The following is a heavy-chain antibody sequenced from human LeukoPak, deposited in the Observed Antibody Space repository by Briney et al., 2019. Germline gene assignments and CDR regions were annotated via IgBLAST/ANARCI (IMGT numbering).Heavy chain of an antibody. D-gene: IGHD4-17*01. CDR2: IYYSGST. CDR1: GGSISTSNYY. Sequence: SETLSLTCTVSGGSISTSNYYWGWIRQPPGKGLEWIGSIYYSGSTYYNPSLKSRVTISVDTSKNQFSLKLSSVTTADTAVYYCARLTTVTTYGYYYYYMDVWGKGTTVTVSS. V-gene: IGHV4-39*07. J-gene: IGHJ6*03. CDR3: ARLTTVTTYGYYYYYMDV.